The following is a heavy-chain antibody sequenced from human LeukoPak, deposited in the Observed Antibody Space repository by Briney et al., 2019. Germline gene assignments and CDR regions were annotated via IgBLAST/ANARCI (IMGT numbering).Heavy chain of an antibody. CDR2: IIPIFGTA. V-gene: IGHV1-69*13. CDR3: AGARDWAGYSYGFYY. D-gene: IGHD5-18*01. CDR1: GGTFSSYT. Sequence: ASVKVSCKASGGTFSSYTISWVRQAPGQGLEWMGGIIPIFGTANYAQKFQGRVTITADESTSTAYMELSSLRSEDTAVYYCAGARDWAGYSYGFYYWGQGTLVTVSS. J-gene: IGHJ4*02.